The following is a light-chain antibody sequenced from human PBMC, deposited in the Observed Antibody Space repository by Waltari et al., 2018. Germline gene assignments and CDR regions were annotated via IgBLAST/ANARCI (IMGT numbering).Light chain of an antibody. Sequence: QSPLTQPASVSGSPGQSITLSCPGAFRAVGAYDYCTWYQQLPGRAPKLLIYDVTHRPSGVSDRLSGSKSGNTASLTISGLQPEDEADYYCSSYTTRGTWVFGGGTKLTVL. CDR1: FRAVGAYDY. J-gene: IGLJ3*02. CDR2: DVT. CDR3: SSYTTRGTWV. V-gene: IGLV2-14*03.